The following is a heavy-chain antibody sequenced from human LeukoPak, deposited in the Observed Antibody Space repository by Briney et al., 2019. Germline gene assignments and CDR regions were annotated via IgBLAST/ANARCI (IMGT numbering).Heavy chain of an antibody. J-gene: IGHJ4*02. CDR2: INHSGST. CDR3: ARRRWLGTFDY. V-gene: IGHV4-39*07. CDR1: GGSMNSGSYY. Sequence: SETLSLTCTVSGGSMNSGSYYWSWIRQPPGKGLEWIGEINHSGSTNYNPSLKSRVTISVDTSKNQFSLKLSSVTAADTAVYYCARRRWLGTFDYWGQGTLVTVSS. D-gene: IGHD4-23*01.